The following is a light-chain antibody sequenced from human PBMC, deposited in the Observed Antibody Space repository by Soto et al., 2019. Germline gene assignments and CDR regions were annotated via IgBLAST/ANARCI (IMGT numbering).Light chain of an antibody. V-gene: IGLV1-47*01. J-gene: IGLJ1*01. CDR1: SSNIGSNY. CDR3: ATWDDSLSGYV. CDR2: RNN. Sequence: QSVLTQSPSASGTPGQRVTISCSGSSSNIGSNYAYWYRQLPGTAPKVLIYRNNQRPSGVPDRFSGSKSGTSASLAIGGLRSEDEADYYCATWDDSLSGYVFGTGTKLTVL.